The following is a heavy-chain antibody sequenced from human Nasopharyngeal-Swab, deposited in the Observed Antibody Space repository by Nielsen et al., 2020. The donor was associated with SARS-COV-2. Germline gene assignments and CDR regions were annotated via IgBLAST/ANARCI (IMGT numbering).Heavy chain of an antibody. V-gene: IGHV3-48*01. J-gene: IGHJ4*02. CDR1: GFTFSSYA. D-gene: IGHD3-3*01. CDR2: ISSSSSTI. Sequence: GGSLRLSCAASGFTFSSYAMSWVRQAPGKGLEWVSYISSSSSTIYYADSVKGRFTISRDNAKNSLYLQMNSLRAEDTAVYYCAESGYDFWSACIVWGQGTLVTVSS. CDR3: AESGYDFWSACIV.